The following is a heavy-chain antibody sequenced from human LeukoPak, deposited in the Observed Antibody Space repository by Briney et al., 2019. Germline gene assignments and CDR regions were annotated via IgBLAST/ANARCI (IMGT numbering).Heavy chain of an antibody. CDR3: ARSRGYMDV. J-gene: IGHJ6*03. Sequence: SETLSLTCTVSGDSISSGDYYWSWIRQPAGKGLEWIGRIYTSGSTNYNPSLKSRVTISVDTSKNQFSLKLSSVTAADTAVYYCARSRGYMDVWVKGTTVTVSS. CDR1: GDSISSGDYY. CDR2: IYTSGST. D-gene: IGHD6-25*01. V-gene: IGHV4-61*02.